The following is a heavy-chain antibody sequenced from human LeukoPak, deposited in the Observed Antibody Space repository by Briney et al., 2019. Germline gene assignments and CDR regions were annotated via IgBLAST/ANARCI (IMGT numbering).Heavy chain of an antibody. CDR2: IYYSGST. V-gene: IGHV4-39*07. CDR1: GGSISSSSYY. CDR3: ARGSMVRGVPDRYYYYYYMDV. D-gene: IGHD3-10*01. J-gene: IGHJ6*03. Sequence: SETLSLTCTVSGGSISSSSYYWGWIRQPPGKGLEWIGSIYYSGSTYYNPSLKSRVTISVDTSKNQFSLKLSSVTAADTAVYYCARGSMVRGVPDRYYYYYYMDVWGKGTTVTISS.